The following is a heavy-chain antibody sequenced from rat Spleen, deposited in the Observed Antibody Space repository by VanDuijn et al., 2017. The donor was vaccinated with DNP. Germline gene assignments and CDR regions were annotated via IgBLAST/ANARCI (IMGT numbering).Heavy chain of an antibody. CDR1: GFSLTSYN. Sequence: QVQLKESGPGLLQPSQTLSLTCTVAGFSLTSYNVHWVRQPPGKGLEWMGVIWNTGGTRFSSTLKSRLTITKDTSKSQVFLKMNSLQTEDTATYYCVREDYPGITSFDYWGQGVMVTVSS. CDR2: IWNTGGT. CDR3: VREDYPGITSFDY. V-gene: IGHV2-41*01. D-gene: IGHD1-4*01. J-gene: IGHJ2*01.